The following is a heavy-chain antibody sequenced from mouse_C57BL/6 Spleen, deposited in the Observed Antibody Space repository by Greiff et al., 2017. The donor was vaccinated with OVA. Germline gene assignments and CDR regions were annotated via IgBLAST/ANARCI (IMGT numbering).Heavy chain of an antibody. CDR1: GYTFTSYW. D-gene: IGHD1-1*01. J-gene: IGHJ2*01. V-gene: IGHV1-72*01. Sequence: VQLQQPGAELVKPGASVKLSCKASGYTFTSYWMHWVKQRPGRGLEWIGRIDPNSGGTKYNEKFKSKATLTVDKPSSTAYMQLSSLTSEDSAVYYGARHYGSSYGYFDYWGQGTTLTVSS. CDR2: IDPNSGGT. CDR3: ARHYGSSYGYFDY.